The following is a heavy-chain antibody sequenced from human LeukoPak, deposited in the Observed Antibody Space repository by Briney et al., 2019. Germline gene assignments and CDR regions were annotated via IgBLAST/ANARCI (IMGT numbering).Heavy chain of an antibody. CDR2: INTNTGNP. J-gene: IGHJ5*02. CDR1: GYTFTSYA. D-gene: IGHD6-6*01. V-gene: IGHV7-4-1*02. CDR3: ARTLYSSSSFWFDP. Sequence: ASVKVSCKASGYTFTSYAMNWVRQAPGQGLEWMGWINTNTGNPTYAQGFTGRSVFSLDTSVSTAYLQISSLKAEDTAVYYCARTLYSSSSFWFDPWGQGTLVTVSS.